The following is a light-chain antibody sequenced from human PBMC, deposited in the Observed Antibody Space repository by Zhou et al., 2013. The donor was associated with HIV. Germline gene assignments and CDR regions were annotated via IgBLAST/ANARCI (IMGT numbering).Light chain of an antibody. CDR3: QQRSNWLLT. Sequence: VMAQSPATLSVSPGERVTLSCRASQDITSSLAWYQQRPGQAPRLLIYGTSTRATGVPARFSGSGSGTDFTLTISSLEPEDFAVYYCQQRSNWLLTFGGGTKVEIK. V-gene: IGKV3-11*01. CDR2: GTS. CDR1: QDITSS. J-gene: IGKJ4*01.